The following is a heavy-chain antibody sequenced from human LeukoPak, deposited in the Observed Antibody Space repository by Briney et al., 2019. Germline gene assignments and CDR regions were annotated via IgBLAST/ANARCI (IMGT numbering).Heavy chain of an antibody. J-gene: IGHJ4*02. D-gene: IGHD3-22*01. Sequence: GGSLRLSCAASGFTFSSYGMHWVRQAPGKGLEWVAVIWYDGSNKYYADSVKGRFTISRDNSKNTLYLQMNSLRAEDTAVYYCAREDQDGHYYDSSGYIDYWGQGTLVTVSS. V-gene: IGHV3-33*01. CDR1: GFTFSSYG. CDR3: AREDQDGHYYDSSGYIDY. CDR2: IWYDGSNK.